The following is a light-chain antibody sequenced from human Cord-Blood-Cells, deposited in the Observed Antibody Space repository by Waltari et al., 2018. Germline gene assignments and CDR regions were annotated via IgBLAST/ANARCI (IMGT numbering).Light chain of an antibody. Sequence: DRVTITCRARQSISSWLAWYQQKPGKAPKLLIYDASSLESGVPSRFSGSGSGTEFTLTISSLQPDDFATYYCQQYNSYPLTFGGGTKVEIK. V-gene: IGKV1-5*01. CDR2: DAS. J-gene: IGKJ4*01. CDR1: QSISSW. CDR3: QQYNSYPLT.